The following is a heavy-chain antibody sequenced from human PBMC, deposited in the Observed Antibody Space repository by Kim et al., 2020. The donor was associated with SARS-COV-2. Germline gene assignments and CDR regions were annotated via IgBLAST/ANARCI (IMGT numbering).Heavy chain of an antibody. CDR2: FNPEDGEM. Sequence: ASVKVSCKISGYTLSEVSIHWVRQAPGKGLEWMGGFNPEDGEMISAQNLQGRLTMTEDTSADTAYMEVTSLRSDDTAVYYCHAAGYHYDDYWGQGTLVTV. V-gene: IGHV1-24*01. CDR3: HAAGYHYDDY. D-gene: IGHD3-16*01. CDR1: GYTLSEVS. J-gene: IGHJ4*02.